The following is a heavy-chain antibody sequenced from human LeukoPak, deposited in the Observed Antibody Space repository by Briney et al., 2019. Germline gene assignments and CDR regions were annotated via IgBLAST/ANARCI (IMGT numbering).Heavy chain of an antibody. V-gene: IGHV4-34*01. CDR2: INHSGST. CDR1: GFTFSDHY. J-gene: IGHJ2*01. CDR3: ARRSSKRFNWYFDL. Sequence: GSLRLSCAASGFTFSDHYMDWVRQPPGKGLEWIGEINHSGSTNYNPSLKSRVTISVDTSKNQFSLKLSSVTAADTAVYYCARRSSKRFNWYFDLWGRGTLVTVSS. D-gene: IGHD5-24*01.